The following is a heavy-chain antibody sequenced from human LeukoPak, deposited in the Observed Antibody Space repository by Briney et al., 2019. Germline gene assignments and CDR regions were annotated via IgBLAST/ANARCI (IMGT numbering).Heavy chain of an antibody. CDR1: GGSISSYY. CDR3: ARDRGARHIVVVTATPRSNWFDP. J-gene: IGHJ5*02. Sequence: SGTLSLTCTVSGGSISSYYWSWIRQPAGKGLEWIGRIYTSGSTNYNPSLKSRVTMSVDTSKNQFSLKLSSVTAADTAVYYCARDRGARHIVVVTATPRSNWFDPWGQGTLVTVSS. V-gene: IGHV4-4*07. D-gene: IGHD2-21*02. CDR2: IYTSGST.